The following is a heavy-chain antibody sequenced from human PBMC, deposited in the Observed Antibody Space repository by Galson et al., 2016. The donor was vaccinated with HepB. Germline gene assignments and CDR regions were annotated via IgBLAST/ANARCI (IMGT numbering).Heavy chain of an antibody. J-gene: IGHJ4*02. CDR3: AKGLPTVNYDTNGYAD. CDR1: GFTFSTYA. Sequence: SLRLSCAASGFTFSTYAMSWVRQAPGKGLEWVSAISGNGYTTYYADSVKGRFTISRDNSKNSLFLQMNSLRAEDPAVYYCAKGLPTVNYDTNGYADWGQGSLVTVSS. D-gene: IGHD3-22*01. V-gene: IGHV3-23*01. CDR2: ISGNGYTT.